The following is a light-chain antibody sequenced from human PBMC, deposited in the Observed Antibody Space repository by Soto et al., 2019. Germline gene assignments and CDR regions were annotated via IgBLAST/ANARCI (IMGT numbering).Light chain of an antibody. CDR1: QRVPTKY. V-gene: IGKV3-20*01. Sequence: IVLTQSPGTLSLSPGERATLSCRASQRVPTKYLAWFQQKPGQAPRLLMNDVTTRVTGFPDRFSGSGSETDFTLTISRLEPEDVAVYYCQHYGYYPSFGGGTKVEMK. CDR2: DVT. J-gene: IGKJ4*01. CDR3: QHYGYYPS.